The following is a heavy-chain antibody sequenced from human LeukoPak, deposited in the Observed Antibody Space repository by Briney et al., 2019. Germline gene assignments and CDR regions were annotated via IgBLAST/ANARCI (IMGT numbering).Heavy chain of an antibody. CDR1: GGSISSGDCY. Sequence: SETLSLTCTVSGGSISSGDCYWSWIRQPPGKGLEWIGYIYYSGSTNYNPSLKSRVTISVDTSKNQFSLKLSSVTAADTAVYYCARDFKRNYGMDVWGQGTTVTVSS. V-gene: IGHV4-61*08. CDR2: IYYSGST. CDR3: ARDFKRNYGMDV. J-gene: IGHJ6*02.